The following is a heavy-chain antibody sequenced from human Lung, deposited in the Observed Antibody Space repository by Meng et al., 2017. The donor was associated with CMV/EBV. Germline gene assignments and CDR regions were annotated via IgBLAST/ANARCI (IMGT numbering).Heavy chain of an antibody. CDR2: VSDTHGDT. J-gene: IGHJ4*02. D-gene: IGHD6-6*01. V-gene: IGHV3-23*01. CDR3: ARLAARGY. CDR1: GFTFSSFD. Sequence: GGSXRLSCAASGFTFSSFDMSWVRQAPGKGLEWVSTVSDTHGDTYYADSVKGRFTISRDNSKSTLYLQMNSLRSDDTARYYCARLAARGYWGQGTLVTFSS.